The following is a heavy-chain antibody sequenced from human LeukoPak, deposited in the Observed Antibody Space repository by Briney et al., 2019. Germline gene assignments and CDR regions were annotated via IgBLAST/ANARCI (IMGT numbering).Heavy chain of an antibody. CDR2: IGGSGGST. D-gene: IGHD1-1*01. V-gene: IGHV3-23*01. CDR3: AKSPESTGTFYDAFDI. J-gene: IGHJ3*02. Sequence: GGSLRLSCAASGFTFSSYAMSWVRQAPGKGLEWVSAIGGSGGSTYYADSVKGRFTISRDNSKNTLYLQMNSLRAEDTAVYYCAKSPESTGTFYDAFDIWGQGTMVTVSS. CDR1: GFTFSSYA.